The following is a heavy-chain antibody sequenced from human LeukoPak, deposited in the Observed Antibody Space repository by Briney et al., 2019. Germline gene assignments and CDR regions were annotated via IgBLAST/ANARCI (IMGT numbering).Heavy chain of an antibody. Sequence: SETLSLTCTVSGGSISSSSYSWGWIRQPPGKGLEWIGTIYYSGSTYYNPSLKSRVTISLDTSKNQFSLKLSSVTAADTAVYYCARGTEYSYYYYMDVWGKGTTVTVSS. J-gene: IGHJ6*03. CDR3: ARGTEYSYYYYMDV. CDR1: GGSISSSSYS. V-gene: IGHV4-39*07. D-gene: IGHD6-6*01. CDR2: IYYSGST.